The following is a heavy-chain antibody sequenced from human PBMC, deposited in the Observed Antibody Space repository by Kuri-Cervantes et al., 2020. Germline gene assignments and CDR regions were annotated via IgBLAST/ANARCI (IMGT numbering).Heavy chain of an antibody. Sequence: ASVKVSCKASGYTFTSYDINWVRQATGQGLEWMGWMNPNSGGTNYAQKFQGRVTMTRDTSITTAYLEMSSLTFDDTGVYYCATPGGHSGYAYGLDVWGQGTTVTVSS. CDR3: ATPGGHSGYAYGLDV. V-gene: IGHV1-2*02. CDR1: GYTFTSYD. D-gene: IGHD5-12*01. J-gene: IGHJ6*02. CDR2: MNPNSGGT.